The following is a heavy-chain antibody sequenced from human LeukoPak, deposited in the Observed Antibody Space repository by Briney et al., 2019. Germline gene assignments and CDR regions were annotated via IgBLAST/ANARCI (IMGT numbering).Heavy chain of an antibody. CDR3: AKLWLGRGDGFDC. D-gene: IGHD3-16*01. CDR1: GFTFSTYD. Sequence: GGALRLSRAASGFTFSTYDMHWVRQAPGKGLEWVAFIRSDGSNTYYADSVKGRFTISRDNSKNTLFLQMNSLRPEDTATYYCAKLWLGRGDGFDCWGQGTLLIVSS. J-gene: IGHJ4*02. V-gene: IGHV3-30*02. CDR2: IRSDGSNT.